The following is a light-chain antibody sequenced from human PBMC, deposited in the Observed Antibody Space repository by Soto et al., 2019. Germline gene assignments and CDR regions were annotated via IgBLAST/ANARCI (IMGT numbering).Light chain of an antibody. J-gene: IGKJ1*01. V-gene: IGKV1-5*01. Sequence: DIQMTQSPSTLSASVGDRVTITCRASQSISSWLAWYQQKPGKAPKLLIYDASSLQSGVPSRFRGSGSGTEFTLTISSLQPDDFATYYCQQYDSYPWTFGQGTRWIS. CDR1: QSISSW. CDR3: QQYDSYPWT. CDR2: DAS.